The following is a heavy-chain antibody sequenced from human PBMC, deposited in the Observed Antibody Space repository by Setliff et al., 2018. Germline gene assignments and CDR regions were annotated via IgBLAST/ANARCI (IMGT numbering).Heavy chain of an antibody. CDR1: GFTFSSYG. J-gene: IGHJ3*02. CDR3: AKEVVGAPSTFDI. V-gene: IGHV3-33*06. CDR2: IWYDGSNK. Sequence: PGGSLRLSCAASGFTFSSYGMHWVRQAPGKGLEWVAVIWYDGSNKYYADSVKGRFTISRDNSKNTLYLQMNSLRAEDTAVYYCAKEVVGAPSTFDIWGQGTMVTVSS. D-gene: IGHD1-26*01.